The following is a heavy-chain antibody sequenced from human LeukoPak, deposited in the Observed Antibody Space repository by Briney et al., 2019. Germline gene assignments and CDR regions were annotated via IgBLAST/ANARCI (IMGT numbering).Heavy chain of an antibody. V-gene: IGHV4-39*01. CDR1: GGSISSSSYY. CDR3: ARPDYGGYFDY. D-gene: IGHD4-23*01. Sequence: PSETLSLTCTVSGGSISSSSYYWGWIRQPPGKGLEWIGSIYYSGSTYYNPSLKSRVTISVDTSKNQFSLKLSSVTAADTAVYCCARPDYGGYFDYWGQGTLVTVSS. J-gene: IGHJ4*02. CDR2: IYYSGST.